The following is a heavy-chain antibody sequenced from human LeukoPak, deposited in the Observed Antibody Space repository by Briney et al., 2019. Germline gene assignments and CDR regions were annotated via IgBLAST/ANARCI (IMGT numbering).Heavy chain of an antibody. D-gene: IGHD3-10*01. Sequence: GGTLRLSCAASGFTFSSYGMSWVRQAPGKGLEWASAISGSGGSTYYADSVKGRFTISRDNSKNTLYLQMNSLRAEDTAVYYCAKGTMVRGVISDDYWGQRTLVTVSS. CDR1: GFTFSSYG. V-gene: IGHV3-23*01. J-gene: IGHJ4*02. CDR2: ISGSGGST. CDR3: AKGTMVRGVISDDY.